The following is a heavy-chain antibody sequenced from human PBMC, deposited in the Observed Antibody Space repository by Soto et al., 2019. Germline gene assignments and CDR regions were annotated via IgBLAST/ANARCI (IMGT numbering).Heavy chain of an antibody. CDR2: ISYDGSNK. CDR1: GFTFSSYA. CDR3: ARDLYGRYGSGSYSFDY. D-gene: IGHD3-10*01. V-gene: IGHV3-30-3*01. Sequence: QVQLVESGGGVVQPGRSLRLSCAASGFTFSSYAMHWVRQAPGKGLEWVAVISYDGSNKYYADSVKGRFTISRDNSKNTLYLQMNSLRAEDTAVDYCARDLYGRYGSGSYSFDYLVQGTLVTVSS. J-gene: IGHJ4*02.